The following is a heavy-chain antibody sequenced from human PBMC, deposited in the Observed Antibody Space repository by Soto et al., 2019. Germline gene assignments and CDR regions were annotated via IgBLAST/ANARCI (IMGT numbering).Heavy chain of an antibody. J-gene: IGHJ5*02. CDR2: VSGDNGHT. CDR1: GYTFTTHG. Sequence: QVQLVQSGAEVKKPGASVKVSCKASGYTFTTHGISWVRQAPGQGLEWMGWVSGDNGHTNYAQSLQGRVTMTTDTSKKTAYMERRSLRSDDTAVYYCARDLGYCRSGTCSREWFDPWGQGTLVTVSS. CDR3: ARDLGYCRSGTCSREWFDP. V-gene: IGHV1-18*01. D-gene: IGHD2-15*01.